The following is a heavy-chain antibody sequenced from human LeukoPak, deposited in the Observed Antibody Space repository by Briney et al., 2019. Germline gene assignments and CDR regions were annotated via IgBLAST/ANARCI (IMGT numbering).Heavy chain of an antibody. D-gene: IGHD3-9*01. CDR3: ARHQLIDWSPAVDY. CDR1: GGSISSSSDY. CDR2: ILYTGST. Sequence: SETLSLTCTVSGGSISSSSDYWGWIRQPPGKGLEWIGSILYTGSTYHNPSLKSRVTLSEDTSNNQFSLKLRSVTAADTAVYYCARHQLIDWSPAVDYWGQGTLVTVSS. V-gene: IGHV4-39*01. J-gene: IGHJ4*02.